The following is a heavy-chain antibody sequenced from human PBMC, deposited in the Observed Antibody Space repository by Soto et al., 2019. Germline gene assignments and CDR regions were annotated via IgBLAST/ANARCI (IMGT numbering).Heavy chain of an antibody. CDR1: GGSVSSGSYY. D-gene: IGHD3-3*01. CDR2: IYYSGST. V-gene: IGHV4-61*01. J-gene: IGHJ6*02. Sequence: PSETLSLTCTVSGGSVSSGSYYWSWIRQPPGKGLEWIGYIYYSGSTNYNPSLKSRVTISVDTSKNQFSLKLSSVTAADTAVYYCAGSYYDFWSGPGYYGMDVWGQGTTVTVSS. CDR3: AGSYYDFWSGPGYYGMDV.